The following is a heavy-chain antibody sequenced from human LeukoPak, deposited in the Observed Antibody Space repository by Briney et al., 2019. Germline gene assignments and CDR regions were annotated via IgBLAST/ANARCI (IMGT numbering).Heavy chain of an antibody. CDR1: GYSFTNYW. CDR3: ARHGRNYHDISGSSYYGMDV. CDR2: IYPGDSNT. Sequence: GESLKISCKGSGYSFTNYWIGWARQMPGKGLEWMGIIYPGDSNTTYSPSFQGQVTISADKSISTAYLQWSSLKASDTAMYYCARHGRNYHDISGSSYYGMDVWGQGTTVTVSS. J-gene: IGHJ6*02. D-gene: IGHD3-22*01. V-gene: IGHV5-51*01.